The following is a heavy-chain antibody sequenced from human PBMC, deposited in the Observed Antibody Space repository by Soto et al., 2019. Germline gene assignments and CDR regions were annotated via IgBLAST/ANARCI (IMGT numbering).Heavy chain of an antibody. D-gene: IGHD6-13*01. J-gene: IGHJ5*02. CDR2: IFSNDEK. Sequence: QVTEKESGPVLVKPTETLTLTCTVSGFSLSNAGLGVSWIRQPPGKALEWLAHIFSNDEKSYSTSLKSRLTTSKDTAKSQVVLTMTNMDPVDTATYYCASTYSTSWYWFVPWGQGTLVTVSS. CDR3: ASTYSTSWYWFVP. CDR1: GFSLSNAGLG. V-gene: IGHV2-26*01.